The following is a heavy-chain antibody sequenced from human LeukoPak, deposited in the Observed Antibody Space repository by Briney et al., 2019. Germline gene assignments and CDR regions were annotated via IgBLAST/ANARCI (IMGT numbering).Heavy chain of an antibody. CDR2: INHSGST. CDR1: GGSFSGYS. J-gene: IGHJ4*02. Sequence: SETLSLTCAVYGGSFSGYSWNWIRQPPGKGLEWIGEINHSGSTNYNPSLKSRVAISVDTSKNQFSLKLSSVTAADTAVYYCARGYCSSTSCYGFADYWGQGTLVTVSS. D-gene: IGHD2-2*01. CDR3: ARGYCSSTSCYGFADY. V-gene: IGHV4-34*01.